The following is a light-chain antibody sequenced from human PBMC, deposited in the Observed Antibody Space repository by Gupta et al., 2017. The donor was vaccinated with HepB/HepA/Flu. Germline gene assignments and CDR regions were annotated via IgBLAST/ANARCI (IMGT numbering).Light chain of an antibody. CDR2: GTS. CDR1: TGAVTGAYY. J-gene: IGLJ3*02. V-gene: IGLV7-43*01. CDR3: LPYSGGAHTVV. Sequence: QTVVTQEPSLTVSPGVTVTLTCASSTGAVTGAYYANWFQQKPGQAPRVLIYGTSNKHPWTPARFSGSLLGGTAALTLSGVQPEDEADYYCLPYSGGAHTVVFGGGTKLTVL.